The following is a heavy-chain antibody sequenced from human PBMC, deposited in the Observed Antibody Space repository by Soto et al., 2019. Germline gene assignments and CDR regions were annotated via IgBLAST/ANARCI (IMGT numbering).Heavy chain of an antibody. CDR1: GFTFSSYV. V-gene: IGHV3-30*18. Sequence: QVQLVKSGGGVVQPGRSLRLSCAASGFTFSSYVMHWVRQAPGKGLEWVAVVSNDGSNKDYADSVKGRFTISRDNSKNTLYLQMNSVRAEDTAVYYCAKVLLTYTSGWYHPHFDYWGQGTLVTVSS. CDR2: VSNDGSNK. CDR3: AKVLLTYTSGWYHPHFDY. J-gene: IGHJ4*02. D-gene: IGHD6-19*01.